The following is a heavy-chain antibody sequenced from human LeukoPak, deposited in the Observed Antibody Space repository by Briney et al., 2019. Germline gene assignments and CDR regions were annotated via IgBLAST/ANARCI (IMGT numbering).Heavy chain of an antibody. D-gene: IGHD6-13*01. J-gene: IGHJ5*02. CDR3: TRLPRSYSSSWYGHWFDP. V-gene: IGHV4-34*01. CDR2: INHSGST. CDR1: GGSFSGYY. Sequence: PSETLSLTCAVYGGSFSGYYWSWIRQPPGKGLEWIGEINHSGSTNYNPSLKGRVTISVDTSKNQFSLKLSSVTAADTAVYYCTRLPRSYSSSWYGHWFDPWGQGTLVTVSS.